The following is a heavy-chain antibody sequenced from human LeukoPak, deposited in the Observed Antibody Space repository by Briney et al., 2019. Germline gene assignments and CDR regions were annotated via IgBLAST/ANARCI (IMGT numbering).Heavy chain of an antibody. J-gene: IGHJ6*02. D-gene: IGHD4-23*01. CDR3: ARDSRNSGNYYYGMDV. CDR1: GGSISSYY. CDR2: IYYSGST. Sequence: SETLSLTCTVSGGSISSYYWSWIRQPPWKGLEWIGYIYYSGSTNYNPSLKSRVTISVDTSKNQFSLKLSSVTAADTAVYYCARDSRNSGNYYYGMDVWGQGTTVTVSS. V-gene: IGHV4-59*01.